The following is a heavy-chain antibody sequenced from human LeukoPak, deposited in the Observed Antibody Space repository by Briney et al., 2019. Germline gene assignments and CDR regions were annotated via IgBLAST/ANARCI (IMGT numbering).Heavy chain of an antibody. Sequence: GGSLRLSCAASGFTFGGYSMNWVRQAPGKGLEWVSAISRSSSYIYYADSVKGRFTISRDNAKNSLYLQMNSLRAEDTAVYYCARERYYNSSGYFGYWGQGTLVTVSS. CDR1: GFTFGGYS. J-gene: IGHJ4*02. V-gene: IGHV3-21*01. D-gene: IGHD3-22*01. CDR3: ARERYYNSSGYFGY. CDR2: ISRSSSYI.